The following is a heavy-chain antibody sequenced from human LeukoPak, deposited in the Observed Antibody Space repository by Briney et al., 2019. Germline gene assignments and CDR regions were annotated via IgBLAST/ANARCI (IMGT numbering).Heavy chain of an antibody. CDR2: ISGSGGST. J-gene: IGHJ4*02. CDR3: AKVGSSGWYFDY. V-gene: IGHV3-23*01. Sequence: GGSLRLSCAASGFTFSSYAMSWVRQAPGKGREWVSAISGSGGSTYYADSVKGRFTISRDNSKNTLYLQMNSLRAEDTAVYYCAKVGSSGWYFDYWGQGTLVTVSS. CDR1: GFTFSSYA. D-gene: IGHD6-19*01.